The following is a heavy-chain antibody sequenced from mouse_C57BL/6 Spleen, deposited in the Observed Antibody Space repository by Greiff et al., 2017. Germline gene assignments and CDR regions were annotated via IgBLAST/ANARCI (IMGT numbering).Heavy chain of an antibody. CDR3: ARVTTVGYFDV. J-gene: IGHJ1*03. V-gene: IGHV5-16*01. Sequence: EVQLQESEGGLVQPGSSMKLSCTASGFTFSDYYMAWVRQVPEKGLEWVANINYDGSSTYYLDSLKSRFIISRDNAKNILYLQMSSLKSEDTATYYCARVTTVGYFDVWGTGTTVTVSS. CDR2: INYDGSST. D-gene: IGHD1-1*01. CDR1: GFTFSDYY.